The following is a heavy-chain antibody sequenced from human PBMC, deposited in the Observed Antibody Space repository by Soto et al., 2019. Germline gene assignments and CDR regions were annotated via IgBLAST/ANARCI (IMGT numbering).Heavy chain of an antibody. D-gene: IGHD6-13*01. Sequence: EVELSESGGGLVQPGGSLRLSCAASGFNFRSYAMSWVRRAPGKGLEWVSAISGSGGTSYFADSVRGRFTISRDNSKNTLMLQLSSLGGEDTAEYFWAESRGSRWTIDYWGQGTLVTVS. J-gene: IGHJ4*02. CDR3: AESRGSRWTIDY. CDR2: ISGSGGTS. CDR1: GFNFRSYA. V-gene: IGHV3-23*01.